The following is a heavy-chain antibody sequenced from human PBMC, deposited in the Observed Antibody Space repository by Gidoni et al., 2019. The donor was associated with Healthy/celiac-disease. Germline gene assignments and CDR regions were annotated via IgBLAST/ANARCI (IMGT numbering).Heavy chain of an antibody. CDR3: ARDGSGSSWSRGELYYYYYGMDV. CDR2: IKQDGSEK. J-gene: IGHJ6*02. D-gene: IGHD6-13*01. V-gene: IGHV3-7*01. Sequence: EVQLVESGGGLVQPGGALDLACAASGFPFGSCWIIWCRRAPGKGLEWVANIKQDGSEKYYVDSVKGRFTISRDNAKNSLYLQMNSLRAEDTAVYYCARDGSGSSWSRGELYYYYYGMDVWGQGTTVTVSS. CDR1: GFPFGSCW.